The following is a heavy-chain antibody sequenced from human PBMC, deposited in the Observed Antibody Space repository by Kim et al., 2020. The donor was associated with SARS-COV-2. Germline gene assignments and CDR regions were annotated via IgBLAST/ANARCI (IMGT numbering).Heavy chain of an antibody. J-gene: IGHJ4*02. D-gene: IGHD6-19*01. V-gene: IGHV4-31*02. CDR3: ARSIAVAGIDY. Sequence: TDYNPSRKSRGTISGDTSKNQSSLKLSSVPAADTAVYYCARSIAVAGIDYWGQGTLGTVSS. CDR2: T.